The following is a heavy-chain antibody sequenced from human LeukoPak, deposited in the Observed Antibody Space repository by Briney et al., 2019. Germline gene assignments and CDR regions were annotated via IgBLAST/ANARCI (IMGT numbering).Heavy chain of an antibody. V-gene: IGHV3-7*04. CDR2: IKEDGSEK. D-gene: IGHD5-12*01. J-gene: IGHJ4*02. Sequence: QPGGSLRLSCAASGFTFSSYWMSWVRQAPGKGLEWVANIKEDGSEKYYLDSVKGRFIISRDNAKHSLYLQMRSLRDEDTAVYFCAGVPTILGGYYFNYWGQGTLVTVSS. CDR3: AGVPTILGGYYFNY. CDR1: GFTFSSYW.